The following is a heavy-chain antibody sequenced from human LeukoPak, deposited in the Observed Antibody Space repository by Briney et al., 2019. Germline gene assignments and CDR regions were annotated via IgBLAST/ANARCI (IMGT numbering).Heavy chain of an antibody. CDR3: ARAVRVGATREYYFDY. V-gene: IGHV1-8*02. Sequence: GASVKVSCKASGYTFTSYDINWVRQATGQGLEWMGWMNPNSGNTGYAQKFQGRVTMTRNTSISTAYMELSSLRSEDTAVYYCARAVRVGATREYYFDYWGQGTLVTVSS. J-gene: IGHJ4*02. CDR2: MNPNSGNT. CDR1: GYTFTSYD. D-gene: IGHD1-26*01.